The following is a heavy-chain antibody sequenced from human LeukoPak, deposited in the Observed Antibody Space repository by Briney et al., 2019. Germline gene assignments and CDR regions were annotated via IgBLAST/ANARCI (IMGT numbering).Heavy chain of an antibody. J-gene: IGHJ6*02. CDR2: IYYSGST. CDR1: GGSISSYS. CDR3: ARGTPYYYYGMDV. V-gene: IGHV4-59*01. Sequence: SETLSLTCTVSGGSISSYSWSWIRQPPGKGLEWIGYIYYSGSTNYNPSLKSRVTISVDTSKNQFSLKLSSVTAADTAVYYCARGTPYYYYGMDVWGQGTTVTVSS.